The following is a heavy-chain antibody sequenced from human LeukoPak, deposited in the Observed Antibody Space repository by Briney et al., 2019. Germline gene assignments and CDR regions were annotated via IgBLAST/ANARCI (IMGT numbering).Heavy chain of an antibody. V-gene: IGHV1-46*01. CDR2: INPSGGST. Sequence: ASVKVSCKTSGYTFTSYYMHRVRQAPGQGLEWMGIINPSGGSTSYAQKFQGRVTMTRDTSTSTVYMELSSLRSEDTAVYYCASAASWFSNWFDPWGQGTLVTVSS. CDR3: ASAASWFSNWFDP. D-gene: IGHD3-10*01. J-gene: IGHJ5*02. CDR1: GYTFTSYY.